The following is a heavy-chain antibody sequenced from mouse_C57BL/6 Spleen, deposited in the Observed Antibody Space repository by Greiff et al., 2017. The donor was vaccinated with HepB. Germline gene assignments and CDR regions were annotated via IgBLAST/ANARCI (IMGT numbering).Heavy chain of an antibody. D-gene: IGHD1-1*01. CDR1: GFTFTDYY. V-gene: IGHV7-3*01. CDR3: ARLYYYDFDG. J-gene: IGHJ1*03. Sequence: EVMLVESGGGLVQPGGSLSLSCAASGFTFTDYYMTWVRQPPGKALEWLGFIRNKANGYTTEYSASVKGRFTISRDNSQSILYLQMNALRAEDSATYYCARLYYYDFDGWGKGTTVTVSS. CDR2: IRNKANGYTT.